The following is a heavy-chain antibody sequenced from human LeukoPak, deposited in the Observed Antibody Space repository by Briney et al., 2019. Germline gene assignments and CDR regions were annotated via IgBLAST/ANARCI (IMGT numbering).Heavy chain of an antibody. D-gene: IGHD4-17*01. CDR3: ARVGSHATVLEY. CDR2: IYYSGST. J-gene: IGHJ4*02. CDR1: GGSISNHY. V-gene: IGHV4-59*08. Sequence: PSETLSLTCTVSGGSISNHYWSWIRQPPGKGLEWIGYIYYSGSTNYNPSLKSRVIISVDTSKNQFSLKLSSVTAADTAVYYCARVGSHATVLEYWGQGTLVTVTS.